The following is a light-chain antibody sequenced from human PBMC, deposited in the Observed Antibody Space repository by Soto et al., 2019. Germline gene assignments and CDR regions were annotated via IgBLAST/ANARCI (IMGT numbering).Light chain of an antibody. V-gene: IGLV2-11*01. CDR3: CSSAVSYTFV. CDR2: DVS. Sequence: QSVLTQPRSVSGSPGQTVTISCTGTSSDVGVYNYVSWYQQYPGKAPKIMIYDVSKRPSGVPDRFSGSKSDNTASLTISGLQAEDEADYYCCSSAVSYTFVFGLGTKVTVL. J-gene: IGLJ1*01. CDR1: SSDVGVYNY.